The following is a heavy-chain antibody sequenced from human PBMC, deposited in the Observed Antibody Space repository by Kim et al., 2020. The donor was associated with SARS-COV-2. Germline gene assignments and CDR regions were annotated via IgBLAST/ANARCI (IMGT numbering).Heavy chain of an antibody. CDR3: AKESGSGSYYAWTYYYYGMDV. V-gene: IGHV3-30*18. D-gene: IGHD3-10*01. Sequence: GGSLRLSCAASGFTFSSYGMHWVRQAPGKGLEWVAVISYVGSNKYYEDSVKGRFTISRDNSKNTLYLQMNSLRAEDTAVYYCAKESGSGSYYAWTYYYYGMDVWGQGTTVTVSS. CDR2: ISYVGSNK. CDR1: GFTFSSYG. J-gene: IGHJ6*02.